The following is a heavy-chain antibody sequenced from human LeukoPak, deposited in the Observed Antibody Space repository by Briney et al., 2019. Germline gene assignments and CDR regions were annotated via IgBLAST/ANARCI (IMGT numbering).Heavy chain of an antibody. CDR3: AKIVVVPAATPYYYYYGMDV. Sequence: SETLSLTCAVYGGSFSGCYWSWIRQPPGKGLEWIGEMNHSGSSNYNPSLKSRVTISVDTSKNQFSLKLSSVTAADTAVYYCAKIVVVPAATPYYYYYGMDVWGQGTTVTVSS. D-gene: IGHD2-2*01. V-gene: IGHV4-34*01. J-gene: IGHJ6*02. CDR2: MNHSGSS. CDR1: GGSFSGCY.